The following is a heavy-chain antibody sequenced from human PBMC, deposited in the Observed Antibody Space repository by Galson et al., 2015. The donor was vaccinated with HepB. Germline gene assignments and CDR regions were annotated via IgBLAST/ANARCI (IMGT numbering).Heavy chain of an antibody. CDR2: IYRTGST. CDR3: AMFTPVFGVVD. J-gene: IGHJ4*02. D-gene: IGHD3-3*01. V-gene: IGHV4-4*02. CDR1: GGSISSSNW. Sequence: ETLSLTCAVSGGSISSSNWWSWVRQPPGKGLEWIGEIYRTGSTNYNPSLKSRVTISVDKSKNQFSLKLSSVTAADTAMYYCAMFTPVFGVVDWSQGTLVTVSS.